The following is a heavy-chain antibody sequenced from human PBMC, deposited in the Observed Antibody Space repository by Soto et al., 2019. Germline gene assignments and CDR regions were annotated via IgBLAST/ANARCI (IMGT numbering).Heavy chain of an antibody. D-gene: IGHD3-22*01. Sequence: WASVKVSCKASGGTFSSYAISWVRQAPGQGLEWMGGIIPIFGTANYAQKFQGRVTITADKSTSTAYMELSSLRSDDTAMFYCASGRYDASGYFDYWGQGTLVTVSS. V-gene: IGHV1-69*06. CDR3: ASGRYDASGYFDY. CDR1: GGTFSSYA. CDR2: IIPIFGTA. J-gene: IGHJ4*02.